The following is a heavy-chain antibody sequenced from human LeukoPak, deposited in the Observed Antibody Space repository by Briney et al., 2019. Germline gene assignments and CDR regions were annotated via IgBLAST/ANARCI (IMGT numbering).Heavy chain of an antibody. CDR2: INHSGST. J-gene: IGHJ4*02. D-gene: IGHD3-22*01. CDR3: ARASTLDYDSSGYYYVFDY. V-gene: IGHV4-34*01. CDR1: GGSISSYY. Sequence: SETLSLTCTVSGGSISSYYWSWIRQPPGKGLEWIGEINHSGSTNYNPSLKSRVTISVDTSKNQFSLKLSSVTAADTAVYYCARASTLDYDSSGYYYVFDYWGQGTLVTVSS.